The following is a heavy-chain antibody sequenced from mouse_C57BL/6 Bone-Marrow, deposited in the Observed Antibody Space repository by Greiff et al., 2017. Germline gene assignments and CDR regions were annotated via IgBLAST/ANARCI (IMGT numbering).Heavy chain of an antibody. D-gene: IGHD1-1*01. CDR1: GYTFTSYG. CDR2: IYPRSGNT. J-gene: IGHJ2*02. V-gene: IGHV1-81*01. CDR3: VSVYYYGSGDDIDY. Sequence: VQLQQSGAELARPGASVKLSCKASGYTFTSYGICWVKQRTGQGLEWIGEIYPRSGNTYYNEKFKGKSTLTADKSSSTPYMQLRSLTSEDSAVDFGVSVYYYGSGDDIDYWGQGTSVTVSS.